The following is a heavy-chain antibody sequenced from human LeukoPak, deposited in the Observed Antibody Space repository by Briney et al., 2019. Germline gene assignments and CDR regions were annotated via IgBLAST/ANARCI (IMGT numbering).Heavy chain of an antibody. D-gene: IGHD3-10*01. Sequence: ASVKVSCKASGYTFTSYDMHWVRQAPGQGLEWMGIINSSGGSTSYAQKFPGRVTMTRDMSTSTFYLELSSLRSEDTAVYYCARGHGSGSANYLDPWGQGTLVTVSS. CDR2: INSSGGST. J-gene: IGHJ5*02. CDR3: ARGHGSGSANYLDP. V-gene: IGHV1-46*01. CDR1: GYTFTSYD.